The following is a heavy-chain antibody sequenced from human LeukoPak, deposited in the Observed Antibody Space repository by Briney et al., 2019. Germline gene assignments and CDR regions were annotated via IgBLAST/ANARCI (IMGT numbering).Heavy chain of an antibody. V-gene: IGHV4-59*01. CDR1: GDSISSYY. J-gene: IGHJ4*02. CDR3: ARARSSGYSFDY. Sequence: SETLSLTCTVSGDSISSYYWNWIRQPPGKGLEWIGYIYYSGSTNYNPSLKSPATISVDTSKNQFSLKLSSVTAADTAVYYCARARSSGYSFDYWGQGTLVTVSS. D-gene: IGHD3-22*01. CDR2: IYYSGST.